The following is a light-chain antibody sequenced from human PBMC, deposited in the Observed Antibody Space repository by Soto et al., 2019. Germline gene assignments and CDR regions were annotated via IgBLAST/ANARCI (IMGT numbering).Light chain of an antibody. CDR3: WAYAGGSILFV. CDR2: DVG. J-gene: IGLJ1*01. V-gene: IGLV2-23*02. Sequence: QSVLTQPASVSGSPGQSITIPCNGTNXDVGGFGLVSWYQQHPGKAPKLLIYDVGRRPSGVSPRFSGSKSGNAASLTISDLQAEDEADYFCWAYAGGSILFVFGAGTKVTVL. CDR1: NXDVGGFGL.